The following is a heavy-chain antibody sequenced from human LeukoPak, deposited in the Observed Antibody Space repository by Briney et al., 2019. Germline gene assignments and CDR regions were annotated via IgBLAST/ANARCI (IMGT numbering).Heavy chain of an antibody. CDR1: GFTFSNAW. Sequence: GGSLRLSCAASGFTFSNAWMSWVRQAPGKGLEWVGRIKSKTDGGTTDYAAPVKGRFTISRDDSKNTLYLQMNSLKTEDTAVYYCTTVDGWNDVESGYYFDYWGQGTLVTVSS. CDR3: TTVDGWNDVESGYYFDY. D-gene: IGHD1-1*01. J-gene: IGHJ4*02. CDR2: IKSKTDGGTT. V-gene: IGHV3-15*01.